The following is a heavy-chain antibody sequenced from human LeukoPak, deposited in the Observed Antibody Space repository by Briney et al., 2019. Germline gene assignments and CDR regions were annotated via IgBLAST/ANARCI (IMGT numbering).Heavy chain of an antibody. Sequence: GGSLRLSCAASAFTFSSYGMHWVRQAPGKGLEWVSVIYSGGSTYYADSVKGRFTISRDNSKNTLYLQMNSLRAEDTAVYYCAELGITMIGGVWGKGTTVTISS. CDR1: AFTFSSYG. V-gene: IGHV3-NL1*01. D-gene: IGHD3-10*02. J-gene: IGHJ6*04. CDR2: IYSGGST. CDR3: AELGITMIGGV.